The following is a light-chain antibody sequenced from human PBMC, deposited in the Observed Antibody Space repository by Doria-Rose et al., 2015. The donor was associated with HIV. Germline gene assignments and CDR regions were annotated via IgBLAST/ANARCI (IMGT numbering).Light chain of an antibody. CDR2: WAS. V-gene: IGKV4-1*01. Sequence: LGMSLGERASLNCKSNQSLLYTSKNYLAWYQQKPGQPPKLLIYWASTRQSGVPARFSGSGSGTDFTLTISSLEAEDVAVYYCQQYYDTPSFGPGTTVDIK. J-gene: IGKJ3*01. CDR3: QQYYDTPS. CDR1: QSLLYTSKNY.